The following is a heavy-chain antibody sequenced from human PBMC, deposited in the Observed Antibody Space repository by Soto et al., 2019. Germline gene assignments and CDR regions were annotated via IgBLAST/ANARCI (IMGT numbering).Heavy chain of an antibody. J-gene: IGHJ5*02. CDR3: ARDEGTTSSYYDYVWGSYRYTRLAPGGWFDP. CDR2: IYYSGST. Sequence: SETLSLTCTVSGGSISSGDYYWSWIRQPPGKGLEWIGYIYYSGSTYYNPSLKSRVTISVDTSKNQFSLKLSSVTAADTAVYYCARDEGTTSSYYDYVWGSYRYTRLAPGGWFDPWGQGTLVTVSS. CDR1: GGSISSGDYY. D-gene: IGHD3-16*02. V-gene: IGHV4-30-4*01.